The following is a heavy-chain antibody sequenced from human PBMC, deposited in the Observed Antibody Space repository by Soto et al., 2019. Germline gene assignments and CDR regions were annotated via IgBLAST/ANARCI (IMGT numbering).Heavy chain of an antibody. J-gene: IGHJ6*02. V-gene: IGHV1-2*02. Sequence: QVQLVQSRAEVKKPGASVNVSCKASGYTFTDYYIYWLRQAPGHGLVWMGWINPNSGATNYAHNFQGRVTMTRDTSIRAAYMELSRLSSDDTAVYYCAKDQGGYMVSGMDVWGQGTTVTVSS. CDR3: AKDQGGYMVSGMDV. D-gene: IGHD2-2*02. CDR1: GYTFTDYY. CDR2: INPNSGAT.